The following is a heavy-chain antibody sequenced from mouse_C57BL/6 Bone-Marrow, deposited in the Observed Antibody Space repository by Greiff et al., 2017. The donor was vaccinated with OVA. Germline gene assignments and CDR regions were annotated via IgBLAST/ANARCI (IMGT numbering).Heavy chain of an antibody. D-gene: IGHD1-1*01. CDR1: GYTFTSYW. CDR3: AREATVVDWYFDV. V-gene: IGHV1-69*01. Sequence: QVQLQQPGAELVMPGASVKLSCKASGYTFTSYWMHWVKQRPGQGLEWIGEIDSSDSYTNYNQKFKGKSTLTVDKSSSTAYMQLSSLTSEDSAVYYCAREATVVDWYFDVWGTGTTVTVSS. CDR2: IDSSDSYT. J-gene: IGHJ1*03.